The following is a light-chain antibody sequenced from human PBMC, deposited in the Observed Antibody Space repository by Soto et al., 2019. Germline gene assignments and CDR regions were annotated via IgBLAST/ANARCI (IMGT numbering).Light chain of an antibody. V-gene: IGKV1-5*03. CDR1: QTVGNS. Sequence: DIQMTQSPSTLSASVGDRVTISCRASQTVGNSLAWYQQKPGKAPKLLIYKASSLQSGVPSRFSGSGSGTEFTLTINSLQPDDFATYYCQQYNTYSSITFGQGTRLEIK. CDR2: KAS. J-gene: IGKJ5*01. CDR3: QQYNTYSSIT.